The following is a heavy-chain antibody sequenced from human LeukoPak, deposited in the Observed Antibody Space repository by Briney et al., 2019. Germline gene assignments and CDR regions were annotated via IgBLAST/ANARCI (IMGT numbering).Heavy chain of an antibody. CDR3: ARREMATIGYDAFDI. CDR2: IYPGDSDT. D-gene: IGHD5-24*01. V-gene: IGHV5-51*01. Sequence: GESLKISCKGSGYSFTSYWIVWVRQMPGKGLEWMGIIYPGDSDTRYSPSFQGQVTISADKSISTAYLQWSSLKASDTAMYYCARREMATIGYDAFDIWGQGTMVTVSS. J-gene: IGHJ3*02. CDR1: GYSFTSYW.